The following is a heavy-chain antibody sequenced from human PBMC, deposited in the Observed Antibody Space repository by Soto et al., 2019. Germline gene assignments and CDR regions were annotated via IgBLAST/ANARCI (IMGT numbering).Heavy chain of an antibody. Sequence: GGSLRLSCAASGFTFSSYAMSWVRQAPGKGLEWVSTISGSGDSTYYADSVRGRFTISRDNSKNTLYLQMNSLRAEDTAVYYCAKEAIQLWLAPKYFQHWGQGTLVTVSS. CDR2: ISGSGDST. CDR1: GFTFSSYA. J-gene: IGHJ1*01. V-gene: IGHV3-23*01. D-gene: IGHD5-18*01. CDR3: AKEAIQLWLAPKYFQH.